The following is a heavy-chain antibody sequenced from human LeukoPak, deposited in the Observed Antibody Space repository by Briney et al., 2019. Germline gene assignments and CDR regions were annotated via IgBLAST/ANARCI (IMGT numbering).Heavy chain of an antibody. Sequence: GGSLRLSCAASGFTFSSYWMSWVRQAPGKGLEWVANIKQDGSEKYYVDSVKGRFTISRDNAKNSLYLQMNSLRAEDTAVCYCARAQNRPAVVIYYFDYWGQGTLVTVSS. V-gene: IGHV3-7*01. CDR1: GFTFSSYW. CDR3: ARAQNRPAVVIYYFDY. J-gene: IGHJ4*02. D-gene: IGHD3-22*01. CDR2: IKQDGSEK.